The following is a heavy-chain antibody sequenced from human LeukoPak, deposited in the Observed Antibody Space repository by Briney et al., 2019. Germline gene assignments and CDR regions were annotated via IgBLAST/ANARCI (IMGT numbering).Heavy chain of an antibody. J-gene: IGHJ6*03. V-gene: IGHV3-30*01. Sequence: GGSLRLSCAVSGFTFSNYSMHWVRQAPGKGLELGPAISYDGSNKYYADSVKGRFTISRDNSKNTLYLQMNSLRAEDTAVYYCARDCCYTAVYYYYYYMDVWGKGTTVTVSS. CDR1: GFTFSNYS. CDR2: ISYDGSNK. CDR3: ARDCCYTAVYYYYYYMDV. D-gene: IGHD2-2*02.